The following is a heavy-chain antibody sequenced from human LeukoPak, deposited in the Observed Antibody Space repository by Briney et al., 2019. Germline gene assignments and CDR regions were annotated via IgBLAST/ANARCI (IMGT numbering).Heavy chain of an antibody. V-gene: IGHV3-30*18. J-gene: IGHJ6*02. Sequence: GRSLRLSCAASGFTFSSYGIHWVRQAPGKGLECVAVISYDGSNKYYADSVKGRFTISRDNSKNTLYLRMNSLRAEDTAVYYCAKDRLIWFGELLRYYYGMDVWGQGTTVTVSS. CDR3: AKDRLIWFGELLRYYYGMDV. CDR1: GFTFSSYG. CDR2: ISYDGSNK. D-gene: IGHD3-10*01.